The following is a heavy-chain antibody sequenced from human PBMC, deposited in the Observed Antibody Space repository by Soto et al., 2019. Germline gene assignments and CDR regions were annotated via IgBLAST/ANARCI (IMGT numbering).Heavy chain of an antibody. CDR1: GGSIRSYD. CDR3: ARDDYYGSGSYQSRGWFDP. D-gene: IGHD3-10*01. V-gene: IGHV4-59*01. CDR2: IYYSGST. J-gene: IGHJ5*02. Sequence: SETLSLTCTVSGGSIRSYDWSWIRQPPGKGLEWIGYIYYSGSTNYNPSLKSRVTISVDTSKNQFSLKLSSVTAADTAVYYCARDDYYGSGSYQSRGWFDPWGQGTLVTVSS.